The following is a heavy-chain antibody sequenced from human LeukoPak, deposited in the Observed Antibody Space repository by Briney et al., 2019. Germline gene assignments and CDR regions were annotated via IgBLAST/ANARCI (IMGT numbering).Heavy chain of an antibody. Sequence: GGSLRLSWAASGFTFSSYGMHWVRQAPGKGLEWVAFIRYDGNNEYYADSLKGRFTISRDNSKNTLYLQMNSLRAEDTAVYYCAKEGTRCYDIWGQGTLVTVSS. CDR1: GFTFSSYG. D-gene: IGHD2-2*01. CDR3: AKEGTRCYDI. J-gene: IGHJ3*02. V-gene: IGHV3-30*02. CDR2: IRYDGNNE.